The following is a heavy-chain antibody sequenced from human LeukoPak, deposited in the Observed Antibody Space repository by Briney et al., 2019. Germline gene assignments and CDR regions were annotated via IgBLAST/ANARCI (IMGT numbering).Heavy chain of an antibody. CDR1: GGSISRYY. CDR3: ARAIRIAAADYYYYYGMDV. D-gene: IGHD6-13*01. J-gene: IGHJ6*02. V-gene: IGHV4-59*01. CDR2: IYYSGST. Sequence: PSETLSLTCTVSGGSISRYYWSWIRQPPGKGLEWIGYIYYSGSTNYNPSLKSRVTISVDTSKNQFSLKLSSVTAADTAVYYCARAIRIAAADYYYYYGMDVWGQGTTVTVSS.